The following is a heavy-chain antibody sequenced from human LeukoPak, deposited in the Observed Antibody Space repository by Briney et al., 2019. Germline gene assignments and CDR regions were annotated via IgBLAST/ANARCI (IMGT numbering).Heavy chain of an antibody. CDR3: AKLSKNYDFWSGYFDY. CDR2: ISYDGSNK. V-gene: IGHV3-30*18. Sequence: PGGSLRLSCAAPGFTFSSYGMHWVRQAPGKGLEWVAVISYDGSNKYYADSVKGRFTISRDNSKNTLYLQMNSLRAEDTAVYYCAKLSKNYDFWSGYFDYWGQGTLVTVSS. D-gene: IGHD3-3*01. J-gene: IGHJ4*02. CDR1: GFTFSSYG.